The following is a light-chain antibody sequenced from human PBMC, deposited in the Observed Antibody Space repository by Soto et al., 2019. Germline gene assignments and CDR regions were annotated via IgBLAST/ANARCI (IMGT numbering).Light chain of an antibody. V-gene: IGLV2-23*02. CDR3: CSYAGSSFVI. CDR2: EVN. CDR1: SSDIGSYNL. Sequence: QSALTQPASVSGSPGQSITISCTGTSSDIGSYNLVSWYQQHPGKAPKVMIYEVNKRPSGISNRFSGSKSGNTASLTISGLQTEDEADYYCCSYAGSSFVIFGGGTKVTVL. J-gene: IGLJ2*01.